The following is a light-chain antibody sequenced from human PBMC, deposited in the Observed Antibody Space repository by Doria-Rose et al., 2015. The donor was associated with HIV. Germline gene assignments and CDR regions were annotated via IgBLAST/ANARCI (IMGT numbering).Light chain of an antibody. J-gene: IGKJ1*01. V-gene: IGKV3-20*01. Sequence: TQSPGTLSLSPGERATLSCRASQSFSSTYLAWYQQKPGQAPSLLIYDGSTRATGIPDRFSVCGSGTDFTLTINRLEPEDFALYYCRQYGTSWTFGQGTKVEI. CDR1: QSFSSTY. CDR2: DGS. CDR3: RQYGTSWT.